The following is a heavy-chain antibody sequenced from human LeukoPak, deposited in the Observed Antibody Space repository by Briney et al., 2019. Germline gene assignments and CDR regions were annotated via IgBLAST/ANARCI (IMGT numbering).Heavy chain of an antibody. CDR3: ARAGTVVPPAIEEGAFDI. CDR1: GFTFSSYA. Sequence: GGSLRLSCAASGFTFSSYAMSWVRQAPGKGLEWVSAISGSGGSTYYADSVKGRFTISRDNAKNSLYLQMNSLRAEDTAVYYCARAGTVVPPAIEEGAFDIWGQGTMVTVSS. D-gene: IGHD2-2*01. V-gene: IGHV3-23*01. CDR2: ISGSGGST. J-gene: IGHJ3*02.